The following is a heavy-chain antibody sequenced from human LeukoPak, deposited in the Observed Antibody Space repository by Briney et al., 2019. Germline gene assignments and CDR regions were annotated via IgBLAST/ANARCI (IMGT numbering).Heavy chain of an antibody. CDR3: ARDLTGGGLSDDY. V-gene: IGHV1-2*02. CDR1: GYTFTGYY. Sequence: ASVKVSCKASGYTFTGYYMHWVRQAPGQGLEWMGWINPNSGGTNYAQKFQGRVTMTRDTSISTAYMELSRLRSDDTAVYYCARDLTGGGLSDDYWGQGTLVTVSS. D-gene: IGHD3-10*01. J-gene: IGHJ4*02. CDR2: INPNSGGT.